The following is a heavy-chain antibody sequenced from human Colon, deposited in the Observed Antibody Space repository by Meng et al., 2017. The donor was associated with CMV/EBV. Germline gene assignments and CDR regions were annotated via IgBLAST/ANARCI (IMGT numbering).Heavy chain of an antibody. Sequence: GESLKISCAASGFNFNSFSMHWVRQAPGKGLEWVAVISYDGSNKYYADSVKGRFTISRDNSKNTLYLQMNSLRTEDTAVYYCARDEAGTSSYVVFSNFGYWGQGTLVTVSS. CDR3: ARDEAGTSSYVVFSNFGY. J-gene: IGHJ4*02. D-gene: IGHD3-22*01. V-gene: IGHV3-30-3*01. CDR2: ISYDGSNK. CDR1: GFNFNSFS.